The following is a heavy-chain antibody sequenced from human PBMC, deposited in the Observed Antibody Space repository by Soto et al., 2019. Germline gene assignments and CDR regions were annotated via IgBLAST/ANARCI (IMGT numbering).Heavy chain of an antibody. CDR2: ISGSGGST. CDR3: EKVRFIVVVVADTKTKQYNCFDH. Sequence: GGSLRLSCAASGFTFSSYAMSWVRQAPGKGLEWVSAISGSGGSTYYADSVKGRFTISRDNSKNTLYLQINSLRAEDTAVYYCEKVRFIVVVVADTKTKQYNCFDHWGQGTLVTVSS. D-gene: IGHD2-15*01. V-gene: IGHV3-23*01. CDR1: GFTFSSYA. J-gene: IGHJ5*02.